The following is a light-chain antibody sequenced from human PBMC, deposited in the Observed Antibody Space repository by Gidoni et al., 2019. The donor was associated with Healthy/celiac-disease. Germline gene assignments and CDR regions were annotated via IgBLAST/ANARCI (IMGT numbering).Light chain of an antibody. CDR1: QSLDSSF. J-gene: IGKJ2*01. CDR3: QGYDRTMYT. CDR2: GAS. V-gene: IGKV3-20*01. Sequence: EIVLTQSPDTLSLYPGERATLSCRASQSLDSSFGASTRATGIPDRFSGGVSGTDFTLTISRLEPEDFAVYYCQGYDRTMYTFGQGTNLEI.